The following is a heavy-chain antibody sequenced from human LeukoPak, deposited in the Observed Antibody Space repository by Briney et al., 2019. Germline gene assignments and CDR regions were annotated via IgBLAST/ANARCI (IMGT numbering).Heavy chain of an antibody. CDR1: RFTFRSYA. V-gene: IGHV3-23*01. CDR3: AKAAAVDYYYYYYYMDV. Sequence: GGSLRLSCADSRFTFRSYAMTWVRQAPGKGLEWVSAISGSGGSTYYADSVKGRFTISRDNSKNTLYLQMNSLRAEDTAVYHCAKAAAVDYYYYYYYMDVWGKGTTVTVSS. D-gene: IGHD5-24*01. CDR2: ISGSGGST. J-gene: IGHJ6*03.